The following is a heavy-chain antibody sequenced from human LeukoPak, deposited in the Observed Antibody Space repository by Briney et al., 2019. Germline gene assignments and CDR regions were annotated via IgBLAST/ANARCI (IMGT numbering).Heavy chain of an antibody. D-gene: IGHD6-19*01. J-gene: IGHJ4*02. Sequence: SLRLSCAASGFTFDDYAMHWVRQAPGKGLEWVSGISWNSGTIGYADSVKGRFTISRDNAKNSLYLQVNSLRAEDTALYYCAKATYSSGWYSTFDYWGQGTLVTVSS. CDR1: GFTFDDYA. CDR3: AKATYSSGWYSTFDY. CDR2: ISWNSGTI. V-gene: IGHV3-9*01.